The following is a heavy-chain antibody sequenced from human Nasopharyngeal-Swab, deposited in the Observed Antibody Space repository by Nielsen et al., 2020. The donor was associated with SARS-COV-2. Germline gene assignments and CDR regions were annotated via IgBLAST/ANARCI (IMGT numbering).Heavy chain of an antibody. Sequence: GGSLRLSCAASGFTFSSYEMNWVRQAPGKGLEWVSSISSSSSYIYYADSVKGRFTISRDNAKNSLYLQMNSLRAEDTAVYYCARDGGGYYDSSGYYGDAFDIWGQGTMVTVSS. V-gene: IGHV3-21*01. CDR1: GFTFSSYE. J-gene: IGHJ3*02. CDR2: ISSSSSYI. D-gene: IGHD3-22*01. CDR3: ARDGGGYYDSSGYYGDAFDI.